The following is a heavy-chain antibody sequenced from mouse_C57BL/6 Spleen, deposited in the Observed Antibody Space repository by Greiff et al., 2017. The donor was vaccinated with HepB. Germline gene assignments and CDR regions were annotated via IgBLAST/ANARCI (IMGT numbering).Heavy chain of an antibody. V-gene: IGHV3-1*01. CDR2: ISYSGST. J-gene: IGHJ3*01. CDR3: ARDQGDYDAFAY. D-gene: IGHD2-4*01. Sequence: EVQLQQSGPGMVKPSQSLSLTCTVTGYSITSGYDWHWIRHFPGNKLEWMGYISYSGSTNYNPSLKSRISITHDTSKNHFFLKLNSVTTEDTATYYCARDQGDYDAFAYWGQGTLVTVSA. CDR1: GYSITSGYD.